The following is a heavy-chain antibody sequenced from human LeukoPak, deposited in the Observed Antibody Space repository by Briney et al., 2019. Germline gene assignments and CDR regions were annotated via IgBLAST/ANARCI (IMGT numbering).Heavy chain of an antibody. V-gene: IGHV4-59*08. J-gene: IGHJ3*02. D-gene: IGHD5-12*01. CDR3: ARRRLQWPRGPNFSFDI. CDR2: IYYSGST. Sequence: PSETLSLTCTVSGGSISSYYWSWIRQPPGKGLEWIGYIYYSGSTNYNPSLKSRVTISVDTSKNQFSLKLSSVTAADTAVYYCARRRLQWPRGPNFSFDIWGQGTMVTVSS. CDR1: GGSISSYY.